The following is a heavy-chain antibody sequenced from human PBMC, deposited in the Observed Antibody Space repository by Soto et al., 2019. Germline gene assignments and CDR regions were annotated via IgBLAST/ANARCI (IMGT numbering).Heavy chain of an antibody. Sequence: SETLSLTCTVSGDSINNYYWSWIRQPPGKGLEWIGYIYYSGSTNYNPSLKSRVTISVDTSKNQFSLKLSSVTAADTAVYYCARLDSSGYSKWFDPWGQGTLVTVSS. CDR2: IYYSGST. V-gene: IGHV4-59*08. D-gene: IGHD3-22*01. CDR3: ARLDSSGYSKWFDP. CDR1: GDSINNYY. J-gene: IGHJ5*02.